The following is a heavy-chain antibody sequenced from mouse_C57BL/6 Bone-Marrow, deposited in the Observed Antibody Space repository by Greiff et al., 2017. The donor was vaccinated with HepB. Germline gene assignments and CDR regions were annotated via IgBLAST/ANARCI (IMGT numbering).Heavy chain of an antibody. CDR2: IYPSDSET. Sequence: VQLQQPGAELVRPGSSVKLSCTASGYTFTSYWMDWVKQRPGQGLEWIGNIYPSDSETHYNQKFKDKATLTVDKSSSTAYMQLSSLTSEDSAVYYCAREPGGYYGNFDYWGQGTTLTVSS. J-gene: IGHJ2*01. CDR1: GYTFTSYW. V-gene: IGHV1-61*01. CDR3: AREPGGYYGNFDY. D-gene: IGHD2-1*01.